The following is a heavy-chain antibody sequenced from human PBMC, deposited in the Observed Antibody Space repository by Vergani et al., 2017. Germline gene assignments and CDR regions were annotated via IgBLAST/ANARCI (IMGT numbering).Heavy chain of an antibody. J-gene: IGHJ5*02. V-gene: IGHV3-23*04. CDR2: ISGSGGST. CDR3: ARDPYYYDSSGLHGFDP. Sequence: EVQLVESGGGLVQPGGSLRLSCAASGFTFSSYAMSWVRQAPGKGLEWVSAISGSGGSTYYADSVKGRFTISRDNSKNTLYLQMNSLRAEDTAVYYCARDPYYYDSSGLHGFDPWGQGTLVTVSS. CDR1: GFTFSSYA. D-gene: IGHD3-22*01.